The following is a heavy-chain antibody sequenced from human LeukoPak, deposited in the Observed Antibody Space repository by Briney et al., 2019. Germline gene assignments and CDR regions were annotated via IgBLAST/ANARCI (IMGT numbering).Heavy chain of an antibody. CDR1: GFSFNTYW. CDR3: VRVPYSGSYYNYWFDL. J-gene: IGHJ5*02. CDR2: TNSDGSSA. V-gene: IGHV3-74*01. Sequence: GGSLRLSCAASGFSFNTYWMDWVRQVPGTGLVWVSHTNSDGSSATYADSVRGRFTISRDNAENTLYLQMNRLRAEDTAAYYCVRVPYSGSYYNYWFDLWGQGTLVTVSS. D-gene: IGHD3-10*01.